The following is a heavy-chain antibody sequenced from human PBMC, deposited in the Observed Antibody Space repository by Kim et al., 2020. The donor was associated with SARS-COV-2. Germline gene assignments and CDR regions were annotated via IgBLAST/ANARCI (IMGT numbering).Heavy chain of an antibody. CDR3: ARDFFPIADYGDLDLFDY. V-gene: IGHV3-20*04. Sequence: GGSLRLSCAASGFTFDDYGMSWVRQAPGKGLEWVSGINWNGGSTGYADSVKGRFTISRDNAKNSLYLQMNSLRAEDTALYYCARDFFPIADYGDLDLFDYWGQGTLVTVSS. CDR1: GFTFDDYG. J-gene: IGHJ4*02. D-gene: IGHD4-17*01. CDR2: INWNGGST.